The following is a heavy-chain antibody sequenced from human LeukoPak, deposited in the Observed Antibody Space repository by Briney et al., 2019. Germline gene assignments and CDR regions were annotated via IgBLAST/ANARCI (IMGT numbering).Heavy chain of an antibody. Sequence: GGSLRLSCAASGFTFSSYAMSWVRQAPGKGLEWVSAISGGGGSTYYADSVKGRFTISRDNSKNTLYLQMNSLRAEATAVYYCAKDRGDIVVVPAATHAFDIWGQGTMVTVSS. J-gene: IGHJ3*02. D-gene: IGHD2-2*01. V-gene: IGHV3-23*01. CDR2: ISGGGGST. CDR3: AKDRGDIVVVPAATHAFDI. CDR1: GFTFSSYA.